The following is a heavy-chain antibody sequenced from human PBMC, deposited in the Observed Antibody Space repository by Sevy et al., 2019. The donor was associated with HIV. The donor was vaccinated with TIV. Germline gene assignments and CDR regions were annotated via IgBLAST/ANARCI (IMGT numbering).Heavy chain of an antibody. V-gene: IGHV3-21*01. CDR3: AGEFVYGPYPMYYYYYGMDV. D-gene: IGHD3-10*01. J-gene: IGHJ6*02. Sequence: GGSLRLSCAASGFTFSSYSMNWVRQAPGKGLEWVSSISSSSSYIYYADSVKGRFTISRDNAKNSLYLQMNSLRAEDTAVYYCAGEFVYGPYPMYYYYYGMDVWGQRTTVTVSS. CDR1: GFTFSSYS. CDR2: ISSSSSYI.